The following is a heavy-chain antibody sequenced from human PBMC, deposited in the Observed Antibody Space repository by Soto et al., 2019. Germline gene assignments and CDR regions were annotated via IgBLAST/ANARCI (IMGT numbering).Heavy chain of an antibody. CDR1: GFTFSSSF. CDR2: INQDGGGT. CDR3: ARYFRGSGRYFFDY. V-gene: IGHV3-7*03. Sequence: LRLSCVASGFTFSSSFMGWVRQAPGKGLEWVANINQDGGGTYYVDSVEGRFTISRDNAKDSLYLQMNSLRGEDTAVYYCARYFRGSGRYFFDYWGQGTLVTVSS. J-gene: IGHJ4*02. D-gene: IGHD6-19*01.